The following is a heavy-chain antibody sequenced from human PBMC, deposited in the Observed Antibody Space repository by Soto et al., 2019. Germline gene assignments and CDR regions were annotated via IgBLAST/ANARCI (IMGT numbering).Heavy chain of an antibody. CDR2: IHSGNSA. Sequence: EMQLVESGGGLVNPGGSLRLSCAASGLIVNNNYMNWVRQAPGKGLEWVSVIHSGNSASYADSVMGRFTISRHNSKNMVYLQMNSRRAEDTAVYYCARDPGYCSGGICYRYMDVWGKGTTVTVSS. CDR1: GLIVNNNY. V-gene: IGHV3-53*04. CDR3: ARDPGYCSGGICYRYMDV. D-gene: IGHD2-15*01. J-gene: IGHJ6*03.